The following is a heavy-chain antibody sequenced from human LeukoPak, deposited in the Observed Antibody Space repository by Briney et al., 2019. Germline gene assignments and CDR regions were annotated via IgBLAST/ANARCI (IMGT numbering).Heavy chain of an antibody. CDR1: GGSISSSTYY. V-gene: IGHV4-39*01. CDR3: ARRGASSNWFVP. CDR2: IYNSGNT. J-gene: IGHJ5*02. Sequence: SETLSLTCTVSGGSISSSTYYWGWIRQPPGKGLEWIGNIYNSGNTYYSPSLKSRVTISVDPSKNQFSLKLTSVTAADTAVYYCARRGASSNWFVPWGQGTLVTVSS. D-gene: IGHD1-26*01.